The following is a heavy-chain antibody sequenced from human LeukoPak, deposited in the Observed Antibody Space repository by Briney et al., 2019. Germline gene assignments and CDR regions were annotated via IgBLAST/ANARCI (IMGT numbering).Heavy chain of an antibody. D-gene: IGHD3-22*01. J-gene: IGHJ4*02. CDR3: ARVGHSYDSSGYSSN. Sequence: GASVKVSCKASGGTFSSYAISWVRQAPGQGLEWMGSIIPILGIANYAQKFQGRVTITADKSTSTAYMELSSLRSEDTAVYYCARVGHSYDSSGYSSNWGQGTLVTVSS. CDR1: GGTFSSYA. CDR2: IIPILGIA. V-gene: IGHV1-69*04.